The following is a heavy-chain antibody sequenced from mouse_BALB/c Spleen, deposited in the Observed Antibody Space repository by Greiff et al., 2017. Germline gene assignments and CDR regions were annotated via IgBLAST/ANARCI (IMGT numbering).Heavy chain of an antibody. J-gene: IGHJ3*01. Sequence: VQLQQSGAELAKPGASVKMSCKASGYTFTSYWMHWVKQRPGQGLEWIGYINPSTGYTEYNQKFKDKATLTADKSSSTAYMQLSSLTSEDSTVYYCARRGYGLFAYWGQGTLVTVSA. V-gene: IGHV1-7*01. CDR2: INPSTGYT. CDR3: ARRGYGLFAY. CDR1: GYTFTSYW. D-gene: IGHD1-1*02.